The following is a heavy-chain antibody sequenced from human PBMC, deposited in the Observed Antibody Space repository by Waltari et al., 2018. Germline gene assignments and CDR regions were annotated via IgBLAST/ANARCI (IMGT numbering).Heavy chain of an antibody. V-gene: IGHV4-39*01. CDR1: GGSISSTSYY. D-gene: IGHD2-15*01. CDR2: FSYNGNT. Sequence: QLQLQESGPGLVKPSETLSLTCSVFGGSISSTSYYWGWIRQPPGKGLEWIGSFSYNGNTYYNPSLKSRVTISVDTSKNQFSLQLTSVTAADTAMYYCARPGRVGGGSLMGLDYWGQGTLVTVSS. CDR3: ARPGRVGGGSLMGLDY. J-gene: IGHJ4*02.